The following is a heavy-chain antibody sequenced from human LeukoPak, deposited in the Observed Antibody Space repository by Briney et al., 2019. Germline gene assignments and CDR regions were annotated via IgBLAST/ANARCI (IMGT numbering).Heavy chain of an antibody. CDR3: ARESIAVAGNFDY. CDR2: IKQDGSEK. Sequence: GGSLRLSCAASGFTFSSYWMSWVRQAPGKGLEWVANIKQDGSEKYYVDSVKGRFTISRDNAKNSLYLQMNSLRAEDTAVYYCARESIAVAGNFDYWGQGTLVTVSS. V-gene: IGHV3-7*01. D-gene: IGHD6-19*01. J-gene: IGHJ4*02. CDR1: GFTFSSYW.